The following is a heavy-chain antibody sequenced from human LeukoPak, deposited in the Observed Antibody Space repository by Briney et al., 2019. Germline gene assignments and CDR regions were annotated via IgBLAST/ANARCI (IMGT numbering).Heavy chain of an antibody. J-gene: IGHJ4*02. Sequence: ASVKLSCKASGYTFSRYVVHWVRQAPGQRPEWMGWINAGNGGTKYSQNFQGRVTITWDRSANTAYMELSSLTSEDTALYYCVRDDWGDTGYPGGYWGQGTLVAVSS. CDR1: GYTFSRYV. CDR2: INAGNGGT. V-gene: IGHV1-3*01. D-gene: IGHD2-21*01. CDR3: VRDDWGDTGYPGGY.